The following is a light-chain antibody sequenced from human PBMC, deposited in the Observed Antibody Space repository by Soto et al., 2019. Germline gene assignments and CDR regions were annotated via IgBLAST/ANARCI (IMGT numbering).Light chain of an antibody. CDR2: DAS. Sequence: EIVLTQSPGTLSLSPGERATLSCRASQSVRSYLTWYQQKPGQAPRLLIYDASKRPTGIPARFSGSGSGTDFTLTISSLEPEDFAVYYCQQRSNWPLIFGGGTKVEI. V-gene: IGKV3-11*01. CDR3: QQRSNWPLI. CDR1: QSVRSY. J-gene: IGKJ4*01.